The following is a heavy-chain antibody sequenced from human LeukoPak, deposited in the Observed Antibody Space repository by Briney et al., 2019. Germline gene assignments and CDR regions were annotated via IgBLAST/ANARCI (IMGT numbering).Heavy chain of an antibody. J-gene: IGHJ4*02. D-gene: IGHD4-17*01. CDR3: ASVIGSYGDSAY. Sequence: PGGSLRLSCAASGFTFSSFSMNWVRQAPGKGLEWISYISSSSSSPYYADSVKGRFTISRDNAKNSLYLQMNSLRAEDTAVYYCASVIGSYGDSAYWGQGTLVTVSS. V-gene: IGHV3-48*04. CDR2: ISSSSSSP. CDR1: GFTFSSFS.